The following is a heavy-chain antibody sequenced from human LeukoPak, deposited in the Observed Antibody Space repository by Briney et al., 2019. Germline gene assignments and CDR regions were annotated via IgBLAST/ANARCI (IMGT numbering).Heavy chain of an antibody. V-gene: IGHV3-21*01. Sequence: GGTLRFSCAASGFTFCNYAMNWVRQAPGKGLEGVSFITSATNHIYYPYPVRGRFTMSGSNAKSSLYLQMNSLRAEDTAVYYCAREIDYCGGACYSGSDFWGQGTLVTVSS. CDR3: AREIDYCGGACYSGSDF. D-gene: IGHD2-21*02. CDR1: GFTFCNYA. CDR2: ITSATNHI. J-gene: IGHJ4*02.